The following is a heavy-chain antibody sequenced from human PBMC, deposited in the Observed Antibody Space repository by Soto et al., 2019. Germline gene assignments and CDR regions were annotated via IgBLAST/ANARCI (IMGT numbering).Heavy chain of an antibody. D-gene: IGHD3-10*01. J-gene: IGHJ4*02. CDR1: GGSISSGDYY. CDR2: IYYSGST. Sequence: SETLSLTCTVSGGSISSGDYYWSWIRQPPGKGLEWIGYIYYSGSTYYNPSLKSRVTISVDTSKNQFSLKLSSVTAADTAVYYCAVGLWFGELPSTYDYWGQGTLVTVSS. V-gene: IGHV4-30-4*01. CDR3: AVGLWFGELPSTYDY.